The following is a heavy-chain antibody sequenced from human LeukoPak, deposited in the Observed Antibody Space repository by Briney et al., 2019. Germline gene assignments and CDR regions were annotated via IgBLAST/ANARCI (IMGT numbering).Heavy chain of an antibody. Sequence: SETLSLTCTVSGGSISSYYWSWIRQPPGKGLEWIGYIYYSGSTNYNPSLKSRVTISVDTSKNQFSLKLTSVTAADTAVYYCARTGSSAYLIDYWGQGTLVTVSS. V-gene: IGHV4-59*01. CDR2: IYYSGST. J-gene: IGHJ4*02. CDR3: ARTGSSAYLIDY. D-gene: IGHD3-22*01. CDR1: GGSISSYY.